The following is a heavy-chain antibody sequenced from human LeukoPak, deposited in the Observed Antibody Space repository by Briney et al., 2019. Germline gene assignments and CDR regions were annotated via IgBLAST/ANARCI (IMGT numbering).Heavy chain of an antibody. V-gene: IGHV4-30-4*01. CDR1: GASITSGDSF. J-gene: IGHJ5*02. CDR2: IYYSGST. CDR3: ARAGITGRYGSGSYYNSNWFDP. D-gene: IGHD3-10*01. Sequence: SQTLSLTCTVSGASITSGDSFWSWIRQPPGKGPEWIGYIYYSGSTYYNPSLKSRVTISVDTSKNQFSLKLSSVTAADTAVYYCARAGITGRYGSGSYYNSNWFDPWGQGTLVTVSS.